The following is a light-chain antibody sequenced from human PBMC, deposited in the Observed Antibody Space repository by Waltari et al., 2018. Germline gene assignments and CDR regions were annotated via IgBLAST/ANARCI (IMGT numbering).Light chain of an antibody. J-gene: IGKJ3*01. CDR1: QSVSSN. CDR2: GAS. V-gene: IGKV3D-15*01. Sequence: EIVMTQSPATLSVSPGDRATLSCRASQSVSSNLAWYQQKPGQAPRLLIYGASTRATGIPARFSGTGSGTEFTLTISSLQSEEFAVYCCQQYNNWPPLFTFGPGTKVDMK. CDR3: QQYNNWPPLFT.